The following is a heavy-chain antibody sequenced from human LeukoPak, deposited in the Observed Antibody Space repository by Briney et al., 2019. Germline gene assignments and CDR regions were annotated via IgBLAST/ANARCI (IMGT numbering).Heavy chain of an antibody. J-gene: IGHJ3*02. Sequence: GGSLRLSCAASGFTFSSHAMSWVRQAPGKGLGWVSTISGGGLSTYYADSVKGRFTISRDNSKNTLYLQVNSLRAEDTAVYYCARDSSTVTTWGAFDIWGQGTMVTVSS. D-gene: IGHD4-17*01. CDR1: GFTFSSHA. V-gene: IGHV3-23*01. CDR3: ARDSSTVTTWGAFDI. CDR2: ISGGGLST.